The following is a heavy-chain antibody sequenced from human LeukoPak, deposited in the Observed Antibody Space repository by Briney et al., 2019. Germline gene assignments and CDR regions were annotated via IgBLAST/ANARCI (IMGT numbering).Heavy chain of an antibody. CDR1: GYTFTSYY. J-gene: IGHJ5*02. Sequence: ASVKVSCKASGYTFTSYYMHWVRQAPGQGLEWMGWINPNSGGTNYAQKFQGRVTMTRDTSISTAYMELSRLRSDDTAVYYCARDPGYSSSWFEWYNWFDPWGQGTLVTVSS. CDR3: ARDPGYSSSWFEWYNWFDP. D-gene: IGHD6-13*01. CDR2: INPNSGGT. V-gene: IGHV1-2*02.